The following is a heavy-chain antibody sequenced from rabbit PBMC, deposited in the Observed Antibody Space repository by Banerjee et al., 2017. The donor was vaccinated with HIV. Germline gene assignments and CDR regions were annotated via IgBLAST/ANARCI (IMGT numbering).Heavy chain of an antibody. V-gene: IGHV1S47*01. J-gene: IGHJ4*01. CDR1: GFDFSRYG. Sequence: EQLVESGGGLVQPGGSLKLSCKASGFDFSRYGVSWVRQAPGKGLEWIGYIDPIFSSTYYASWVNGRFTISSHNAQNTLYLELNSLTAADTATYFCVRSFDIVMMTMVTPYYFSLRGPGTLVTVS. D-gene: IGHD2-1*01. CDR2: IDPIFSST. CDR3: VRSFDIVMMTMVTPYYFSL.